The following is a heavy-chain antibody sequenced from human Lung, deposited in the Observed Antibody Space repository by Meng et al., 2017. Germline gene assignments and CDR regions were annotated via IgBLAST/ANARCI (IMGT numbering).Heavy chain of an antibody. CDR2: INRDGTKP. V-gene: IGHV3-74*01. Sequence: VHVVRSLGGLCPPAGSLRRALSASGFAFTDHWMRWVREGPGKGLVWVSRINRDGTKPTYADSVQGRFTISRDNAKNTLYLQMNNLRAEDTAFYYCTNDRLNHWGQGALVTVSS. CDR1: GFAFTDHW. D-gene: IGHD1-1*01. CDR3: TNDRLNH. J-gene: IGHJ1*01.